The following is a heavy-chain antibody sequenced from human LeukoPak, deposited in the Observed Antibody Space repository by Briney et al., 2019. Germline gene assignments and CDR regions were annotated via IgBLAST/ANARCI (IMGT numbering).Heavy chain of an antibody. CDR1: GYTFTSYD. CDR2: MSPDSGYT. J-gene: IGHJ4*02. V-gene: IGHV1-8*01. CDR3: EIYTGYDSF. Sequence: ASVKVSCKASGYTFTSYDITWVRQVTGQGLEWMGWMSPDSGYTGYAQTFQGRVTLTRNTSVSTAFMELSSLRSEDTAVYYCEIYTGYDSFWGQGTLVTVSS. D-gene: IGHD5-12*01.